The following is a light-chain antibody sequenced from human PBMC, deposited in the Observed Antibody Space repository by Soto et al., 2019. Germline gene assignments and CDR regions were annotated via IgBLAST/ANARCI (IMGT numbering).Light chain of an antibody. CDR1: QSVSSY. CDR3: QQRSNWPGT. CDR2: DAS. Sequence: VLTQSPATLSLSPGERATLSCRASQSVSSYLAWYQQKPGQAPRLLIYDASNRATGIPARFSGSGSGTDFTLTISSLEPEDFAVYYCQQRSNWPGTCGQGTKLEIK. V-gene: IGKV3-11*01. J-gene: IGKJ2*01.